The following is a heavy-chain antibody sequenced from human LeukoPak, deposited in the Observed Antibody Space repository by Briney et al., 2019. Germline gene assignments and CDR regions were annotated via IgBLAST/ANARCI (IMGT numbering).Heavy chain of an antibody. J-gene: IGHJ6*02. V-gene: IGHV1-8*01. Sequence: ASVTVSFTASGYTFTIYDINWEGQAPGQGREWMGWMNPNSGNTGYAQNFQCTVTMTRNPSITTAYMELSSLRSEDTAVYYCARDPPDCSGGSCIHYGMDVCGQGTTFTVSS. CDR2: MNPNSGNT. CDR3: ARDPPDCSGGSCIHYGMDV. CDR1: GYTFTIYD. D-gene: IGHD2-15*01.